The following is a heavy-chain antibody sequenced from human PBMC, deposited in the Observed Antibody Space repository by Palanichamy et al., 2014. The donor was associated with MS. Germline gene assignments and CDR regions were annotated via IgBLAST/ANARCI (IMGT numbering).Heavy chain of an antibody. Sequence: EVQLVESGGGLVQPGGSLRLSCVASGFTFSTSWMHWFRQDPDKGLEWVSHIDFVGTVTNYADSVKGRFTTSRDNAKNTIYLQMDNLRLEDTAVYYCARDHHWNSPDYWGQGTLVTVSS. CDR1: GFTFSTSW. J-gene: IGHJ4*02. CDR3: ARDHHWNSPDY. V-gene: IGHV3-74*01. D-gene: IGHD1-7*01. CDR2: IDFVGTVT.